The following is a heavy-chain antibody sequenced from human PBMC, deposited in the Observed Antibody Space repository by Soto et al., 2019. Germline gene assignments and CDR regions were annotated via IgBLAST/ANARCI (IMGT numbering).Heavy chain of an antibody. CDR2: INPSGGST. CDR3: ARSQVGRPLDV. J-gene: IGHJ6*02. V-gene: IGHV1-46*01. D-gene: IGHD1-26*01. Sequence: ASVKDSCKASRYTFTNFYIHRLRQAPGQGLEWMGIINPSGGSTTYPQKFQGRVTMTRDTSTSTVHMELITLRSEDTAVYYCARSQVGRPLDVWGPGTTVTVSS. CDR1: RYTFTNFY.